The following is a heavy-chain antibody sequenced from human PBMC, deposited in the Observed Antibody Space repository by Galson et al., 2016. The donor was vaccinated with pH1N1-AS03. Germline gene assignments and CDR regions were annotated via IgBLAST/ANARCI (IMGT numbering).Heavy chain of an antibody. V-gene: IGHV3-7*01. Sequence: SLRLSCAASGFSFSNYWMNWVRQAPGKGLEWVANIKNDGSERLYVEYVKGRVIITRDNAKNSLYLQMNSLRAEDTGFYYCVAGAGWLFDYWGQGVLVTVSS. CDR1: GFSFSNYW. CDR2: IKNDGSER. J-gene: IGHJ4*02. D-gene: IGHD6-19*01. CDR3: VAGAGWLFDY.